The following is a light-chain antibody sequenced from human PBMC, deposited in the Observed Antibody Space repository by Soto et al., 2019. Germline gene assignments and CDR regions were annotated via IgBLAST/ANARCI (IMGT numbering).Light chain of an antibody. V-gene: IGKV3-15*01. CDR2: GAS. CDR3: QHYNNGPPYT. CDR1: QSVSSN. Sequence: EVVMTQSPATLSVSPGERATLSCRASQSVSSNLVWYQQKPGQAPRLLIYGASTRATGIPARFSGSGSGTEFTLTISSLQSEDFAVYYCQHYNNGPPYTFGQGTRLEIK. J-gene: IGKJ5*01.